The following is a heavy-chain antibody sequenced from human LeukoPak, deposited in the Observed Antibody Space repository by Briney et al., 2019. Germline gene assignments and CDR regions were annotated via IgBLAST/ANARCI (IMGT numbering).Heavy chain of an antibody. D-gene: IGHD3-16*01. Sequence: GESLKISCKGSGYTFSSNWIGWVRQMPGKGLEWMGKIALSDSSATYSPSFQGHVTISVDKSINTAYLHWSSLQASDTAMYYCTWGTSSTKIDFWGQGTLVTVSS. V-gene: IGHV5-10-1*01. CDR2: IALSDSSA. CDR1: GYTFSSNW. J-gene: IGHJ4*02. CDR3: TWGTSSTKIDF.